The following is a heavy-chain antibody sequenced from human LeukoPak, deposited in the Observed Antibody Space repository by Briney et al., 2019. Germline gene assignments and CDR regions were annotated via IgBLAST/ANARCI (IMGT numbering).Heavy chain of an antibody. V-gene: IGHV3-33*01. J-gene: IGHJ4*02. CDR3: ARPPEGTMTTVMLLDY. Sequence: GGSLRLSCAASGFTFSSYGMHWVRQAPGKGLEWVAVIWYDGSNKYYADSVKGRFTISRDNSKNTLYLQMNSLRAEDTAVYYCARPPEGTMTTVMLLDYWGQGTLVTVSS. CDR2: IWYDGSNK. D-gene: IGHD4-17*01. CDR1: GFTFSSYG.